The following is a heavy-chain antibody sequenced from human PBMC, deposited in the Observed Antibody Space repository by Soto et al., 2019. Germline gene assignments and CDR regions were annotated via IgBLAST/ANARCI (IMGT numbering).Heavy chain of an antibody. Sequence: QITLKESGPTLVKPTQTLTLTCTFSGISLSSRGVGVGWIRQPPGKALEWLALIYWDDEKPYTPSLKSRLTITKDTSKNRVVLTMTNMDPVDTATYYCAHSPLWFGDSWAYAMDAWGQGTTVTVSS. J-gene: IGHJ6*01. CDR1: GISLSSRGVG. CDR3: AHSPLWFGDSWAYAMDA. CDR2: IYWDDEK. V-gene: IGHV2-5*02. D-gene: IGHD3-10*01.